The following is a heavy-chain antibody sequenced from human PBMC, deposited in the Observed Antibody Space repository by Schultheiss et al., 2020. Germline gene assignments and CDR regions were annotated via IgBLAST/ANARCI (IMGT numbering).Heavy chain of an antibody. Sequence: GGSLRLSCAASGFTFSSYAMSWVRQAPGKGLEWVSSLNSNGGRTYYADSVKGRFTISRDNSKNTLYLQMNSLRAEDTAVYYCASGEVGTIFGVVMPAGYWGQGTLVTVSS. V-gene: IGHV3-23*01. J-gene: IGHJ4*02. D-gene: IGHD3-3*01. CDR3: ASGEVGTIFGVVMPAGY. CDR1: GFTFSSYA. CDR2: LNSNGGRT.